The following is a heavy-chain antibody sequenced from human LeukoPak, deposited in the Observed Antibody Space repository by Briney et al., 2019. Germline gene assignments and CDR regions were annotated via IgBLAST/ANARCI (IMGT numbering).Heavy chain of an antibody. CDR3: ARDTMVRGASLDY. D-gene: IGHD3-10*01. J-gene: IGHJ4*02. CDR2: IYYSGST. Sequence: PSETLSLTCTVSGGSISSYYWSWIRQPPGKGLEWIGYIYYSGSTNYNPSLKSRVTISVDTSKNQFSLKLSSVTAADTAVYYCARDTMVRGASLDYWGQGTLVTVSS. V-gene: IGHV4-59*12. CDR1: GGSISSYY.